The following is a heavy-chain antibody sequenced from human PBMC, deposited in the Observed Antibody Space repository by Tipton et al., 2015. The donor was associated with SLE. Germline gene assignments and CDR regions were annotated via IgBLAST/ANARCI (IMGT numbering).Heavy chain of an antibody. CDR3: ARAHTDYGGSMDV. V-gene: IGHV3-30*03. CDR2: ISYDGSNK. D-gene: IGHD4-23*01. CDR1: GFTFSSHG. J-gene: IGHJ6*03. Sequence: SLRLSCAASGFTFSSHGMHWVRQAPGKGLEWVAVISYDGSNKYYADSVKGRFTISRDNSKNTLYLQMNSLRAEDTTVYYCARAHTDYGGSMDVWGKGTTVTVSS.